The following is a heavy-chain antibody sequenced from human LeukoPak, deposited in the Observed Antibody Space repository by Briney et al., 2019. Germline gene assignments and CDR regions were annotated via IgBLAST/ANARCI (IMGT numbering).Heavy chain of an antibody. Sequence: GASVKVSCKASGGTFSSYAISWVRQAPGQGLEWMGWINPNSGGTNYAQKFQGRVTMTRDTSISTAYMELSRLRSDDTAVYYCARVGSSGWTALGYWGQGTLVTVSS. CDR1: GGTFSSYA. J-gene: IGHJ4*02. V-gene: IGHV1-2*02. CDR2: INPNSGGT. D-gene: IGHD6-19*01. CDR3: ARVGSSGWTALGY.